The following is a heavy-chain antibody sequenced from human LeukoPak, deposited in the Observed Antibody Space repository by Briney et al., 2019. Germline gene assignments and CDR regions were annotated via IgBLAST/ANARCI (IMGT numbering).Heavy chain of an antibody. D-gene: IGHD2-15*01. V-gene: IGHV4-39*07. J-gene: IGHJ4*02. Sequence: SETLSLTCTVSGGSISSSSYYWGWIRQPPGKGLEWIGSIYYSGSTYYNPSLKSRVSISVGTSKNHISLNLTSVTAADTAVYYCARYLVAFDYWGQGTLVTVSS. CDR1: GGSISSSSYY. CDR2: IYYSGST. CDR3: ARYLVAFDY.